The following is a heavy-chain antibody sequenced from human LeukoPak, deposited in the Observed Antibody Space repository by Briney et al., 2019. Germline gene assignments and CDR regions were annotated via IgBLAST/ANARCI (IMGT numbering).Heavy chain of an antibody. Sequence: SETLSLTCTVSGGSISSSSYYWGWIRQPPGKGLEWIGSIYYSGSTYYNPSLKSRVTISVDTSKNQFSLKLSSVTAADTAVYYCARDSYYYDSSGNAFDIWGQGTMVTVSS. CDR1: GGSISSSSYY. D-gene: IGHD3-22*01. J-gene: IGHJ3*02. CDR3: ARDSYYYDSSGNAFDI. CDR2: IYYSGST. V-gene: IGHV4-39*07.